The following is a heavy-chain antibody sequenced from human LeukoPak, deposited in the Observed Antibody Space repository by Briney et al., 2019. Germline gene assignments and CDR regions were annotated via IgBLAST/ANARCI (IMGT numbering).Heavy chain of an antibody. CDR1: GFTFSTYA. CDR3: ARMDNLYSGTYHSDF. D-gene: IGHD1-26*01. J-gene: IGHJ4*02. Sequence: GALRLSCAASGFTFSTYAMSWVRQAPGKGLEWVSAISGSSFSIYYADSVKGRFTISRDNSKNTLYLQMNSLRAEDTAVYYCARMDNLYSGTYHSDFWGQGTLVTVSS. V-gene: IGHV3-23*01. CDR2: ISGSSFSI.